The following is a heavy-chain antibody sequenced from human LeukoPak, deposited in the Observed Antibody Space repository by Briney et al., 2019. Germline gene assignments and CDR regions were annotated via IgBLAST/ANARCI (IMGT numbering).Heavy chain of an antibody. Sequence: PGGSLRLSCAASGFTVSRNYMSWVRQAPGKGLEWVSVIYSGGSTYYADSVKGRFTISRDNSKNTLYLQMNSLRAEDTAVYYCARGYCGGDCRDLDAYYFDYWGQGTLVTVSS. V-gene: IGHV3-53*01. CDR1: GFTVSRNY. D-gene: IGHD2-21*01. J-gene: IGHJ4*02. CDR2: IYSGGST. CDR3: ARGYCGGDCRDLDAYYFDY.